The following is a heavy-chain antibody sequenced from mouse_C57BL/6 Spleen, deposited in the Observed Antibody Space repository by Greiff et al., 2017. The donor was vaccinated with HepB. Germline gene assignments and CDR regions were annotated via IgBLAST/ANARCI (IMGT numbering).Heavy chain of an antibody. CDR1: GYTFTSYW. J-gene: IGHJ2*01. CDR2: IDPSDSYT. CDR3: ARSEGY. Sequence: QVQLKQPGAELVKPGASVKLSCKASGYTFTSYWMQWVKQRPGQGLEWIGEIDPSDSYTNYNQKFKGKATLTVDTSSSTAYMQLSSLTSEDSAVYYCARSEGYWGQGTTLTVSS. V-gene: IGHV1-50*01.